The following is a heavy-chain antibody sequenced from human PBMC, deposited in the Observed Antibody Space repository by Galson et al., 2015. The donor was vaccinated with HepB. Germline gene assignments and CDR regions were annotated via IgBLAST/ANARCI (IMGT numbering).Heavy chain of an antibody. V-gene: IGHV3-11*06. J-gene: IGHJ4*02. CDR1: GFTFSDYY. Sequence: SLRLSCAASGFTFSDYYMRWIRQAPGKGLEWVSYISSSSSYTNYADSVKGRFTISRDNAKNSLYLQMNSLRDEDTAVYYCARCMETLSPDDYGDYVPLPPDYWVQGTLVTVSS. CDR2: ISSSSSYT. D-gene: IGHD4-17*01. CDR3: ARCMETLSPDDYGDYVPLPPDY.